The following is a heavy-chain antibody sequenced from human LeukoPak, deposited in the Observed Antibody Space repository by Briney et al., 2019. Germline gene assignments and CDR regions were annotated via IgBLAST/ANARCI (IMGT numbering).Heavy chain of an antibody. D-gene: IGHD1-26*01. CDR1: GLTFSSYG. V-gene: IGHV3-30*18. CDR2: ISYDGSNK. J-gene: IGHJ4*02. CDR3: AKGLVGATEGDY. Sequence: PGGSLRLSCAASGLTFSSYGMHWVRQAPGKGLEWVAVISYDGSNKYYADSVKGRFTISRDNSKNTLYLQMNSLRAEDTAVYYCAKGLVGATEGDYWGQGTLVTVSS.